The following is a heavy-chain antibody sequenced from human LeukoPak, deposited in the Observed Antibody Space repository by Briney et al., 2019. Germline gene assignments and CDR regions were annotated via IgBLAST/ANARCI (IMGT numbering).Heavy chain of an antibody. D-gene: IGHD1-1*01. V-gene: IGHV4-30-4*01. CDR1: GGSISSGDYY. Sequence: SETLSLTCTVSGGSISSGDYYWSWIRQPPGKGLEWIGYIYYSGSTYYNPSLKSRVTISVDTSKNQFSLKLSSVTAADTAVYYCARGSWERRGLDYWGQGTLVTVSS. J-gene: IGHJ4*02. CDR3: ARGSWERRGLDY. CDR2: IYYSGST.